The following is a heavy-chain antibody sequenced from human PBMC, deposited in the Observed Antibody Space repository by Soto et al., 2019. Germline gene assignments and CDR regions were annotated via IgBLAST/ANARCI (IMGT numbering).Heavy chain of an antibody. J-gene: IGHJ4*02. CDR1: GYAFTGYD. V-gene: IGHV1-8*01. CDR3: ARGRKQNYDILTGFFGGLNFYHFDY. CDR2: RNPNSGNT. D-gene: IGHD3-9*01. Sequence: QVQLVQTGAEVKKPGASMKVSCQASGYAFTGYDVNWVRQATGQGLEWMGWRNPNSGNTGYAQKFQGRVTMTRNTSISTVYMELSSLRSDDTAIYYCARGRKQNYDILTGFFGGLNFYHFDYWGQGTLVAVSS.